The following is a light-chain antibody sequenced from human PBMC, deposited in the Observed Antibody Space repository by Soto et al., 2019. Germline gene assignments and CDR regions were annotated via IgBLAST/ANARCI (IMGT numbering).Light chain of an antibody. V-gene: IGLV1-51*02. CDR2: ENN. CDR1: SSNIGNNY. Sequence: QSALTQPPSVSAAPGQKVTISCSGSSSNIGNNYVSWYQQLPGTAPKLLIYENNKRPSGIPDRFSGSKSGTSATLGITGLQTGDEADYYCGTWDSSLSARVFGGGTKVTVL. J-gene: IGLJ2*01. CDR3: GTWDSSLSARV.